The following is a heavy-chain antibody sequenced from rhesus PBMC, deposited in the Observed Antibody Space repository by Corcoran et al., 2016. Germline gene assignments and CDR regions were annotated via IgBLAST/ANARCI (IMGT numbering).Heavy chain of an antibody. CDR2: FNSGAGNT. D-gene: IGHD6-25*01. V-gene: IGHV3S25*01. CDR1: GFTFSSYW. CDR3: AKDGGAAGDFDY. Sequence: EVQLVESGGGLAKPGGSLRLSCAASGFTFSSYWMNWVRQAPRKGLELVSAFNSGAGNTYYEDSVKGRFTISSDNSKNTLSLQMNSLRAEDTAVYYCAKDGGAAGDFDYWGQGVLVTVSS. J-gene: IGHJ4*01.